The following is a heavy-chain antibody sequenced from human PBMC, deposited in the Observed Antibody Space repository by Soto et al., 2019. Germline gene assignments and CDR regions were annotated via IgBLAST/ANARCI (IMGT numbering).Heavy chain of an antibody. CDR3: AKWDDS. CDR1: GFTFSSYG. D-gene: IGHD1-26*01. CDR2: ISYDGSNK. J-gene: IGHJ5*01. V-gene: IGHV3-30*18. Sequence: QVQLVESGGGVVQPGRSLRLSCAASGFTFSSYGMHWVRQAPGKGLEWVAVISYDGSNKYYADSVKGRFTISRDNSKNTLYLQINSLRAEDTAVYYCAKWDDSWGQGTLVTVSS.